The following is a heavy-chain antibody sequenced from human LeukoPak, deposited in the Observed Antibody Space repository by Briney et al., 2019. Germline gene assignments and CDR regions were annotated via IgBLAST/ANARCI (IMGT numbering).Heavy chain of an antibody. Sequence: GGSLRLSCAASGFTFSSDWMTWVRQAPGQGLEWVANIKQDGSEKRYVDSVKGRFTISRDNAKNSLYLQMNSLRAEDTAVYYCARHPDHWFDPWGQGTLVTVSS. V-gene: IGHV3-7*01. CDR2: IKQDGSEK. CDR1: GFTFSSDW. J-gene: IGHJ5*02. CDR3: ARHPDHWFDP.